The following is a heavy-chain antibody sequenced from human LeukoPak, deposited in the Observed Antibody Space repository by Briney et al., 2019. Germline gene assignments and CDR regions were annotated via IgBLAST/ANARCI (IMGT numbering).Heavy chain of an antibody. CDR1: GFTFSSYA. Sequence: GGSLRLSCAASGFTFSSYAMSWVRQAPGKGLEWVSAISGSGGSTYYADSAKGRFTISRDNSKNTLYLQMNSLRAEDTAVYYCAKDRVPYYYGSGSYYSRGEFDYWGQGTLVTVSS. V-gene: IGHV3-23*01. CDR2: ISGSGGST. D-gene: IGHD3-10*01. CDR3: AKDRVPYYYGSGSYYSRGEFDY. J-gene: IGHJ4*02.